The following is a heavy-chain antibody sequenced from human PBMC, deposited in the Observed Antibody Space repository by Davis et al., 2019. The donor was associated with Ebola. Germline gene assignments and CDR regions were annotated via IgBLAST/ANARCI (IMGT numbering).Heavy chain of an antibody. D-gene: IGHD2-15*01. Sequence: GESLKISCAASGFTFSNAWLSWVRQAPGKGLEWVSAISGSGGSTYYADSVKGRFTISRDNSKNTLYLQMHSLRAEDTAVYYCAKVAYDEEIVVVVAEYYFDYWGQGTLVTVSS. CDR2: ISGSGGST. V-gene: IGHV3-23*01. CDR1: GFTFSNAW. CDR3: AKVAYDEEIVVVVAEYYFDY. J-gene: IGHJ4*02.